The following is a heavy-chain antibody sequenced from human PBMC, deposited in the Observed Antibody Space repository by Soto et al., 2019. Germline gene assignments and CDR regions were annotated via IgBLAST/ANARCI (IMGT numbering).Heavy chain of an antibody. CDR1: GFTFSSYA. D-gene: IGHD3-22*01. CDR3: ARQGSSGYYFDY. Sequence: VQLVESGGGLVQPGGSLRLSCAASGFTFSSYAMHWVRQAPGKGLEYVSAISSNGGSTYYANSVKGRFTISRDNSKNTLYLQMGSLKTEDMAVYYCARQGSSGYYFDYWGQGTLVTVSS. CDR2: ISSNGGST. V-gene: IGHV3-64*01. J-gene: IGHJ4*02.